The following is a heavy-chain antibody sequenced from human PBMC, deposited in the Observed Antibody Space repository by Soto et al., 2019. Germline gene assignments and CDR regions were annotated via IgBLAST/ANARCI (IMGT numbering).Heavy chain of an antibody. J-gene: IGHJ4*02. D-gene: IGHD3-3*01. CDR1: GFTFSSYG. V-gene: IGHV3-33*06. CDR3: AKEFWSGPFDY. CDR2: MWNDGSNK. Sequence: QVQLVESGGGVVQPGRSLRLSCAASGFTFSSYGMHWVRQAPGKELEWVAGMWNDGSNKYDADSGKGRFTISRDNSKNTVYLQMNSLRAEDTAVYYCAKEFWSGPFDYWGQGTLVTISS.